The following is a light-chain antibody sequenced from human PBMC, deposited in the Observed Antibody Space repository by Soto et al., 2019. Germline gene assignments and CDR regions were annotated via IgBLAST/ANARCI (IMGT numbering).Light chain of an antibody. V-gene: IGLV1-44*01. Sequence: QSVLTQPPSASGTPGQRVTISCSGSSSNIGINTVNWYQQLPGTAPKLLIYSNNQRPSGVPDRFSGSESGTSASLAISGLQSEDEADYYCAAWDDSLNGPGAFGTGTKLTVL. J-gene: IGLJ1*01. CDR1: SSNIGINT. CDR3: AAWDDSLNGPGA. CDR2: SNN.